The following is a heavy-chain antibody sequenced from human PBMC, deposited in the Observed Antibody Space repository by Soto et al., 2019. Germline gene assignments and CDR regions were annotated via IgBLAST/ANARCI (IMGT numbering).Heavy chain of an antibody. Sequence: GGSLRLSCAASGFTFSSYVMSWVRQAPGKGLEWVSTISGIGGTTYYADSVQGRFTISRDNSDNTLYLQMHSLGAEDTGLYYCAKGSEVIYTYWYFDLWGRGTLVTVCS. CDR3: AKGSEVIYTYWYFDL. V-gene: IGHV3-23*01. CDR2: ISGIGGTT. D-gene: IGHD3-22*01. CDR1: GFTFSSYV. J-gene: IGHJ2*01.